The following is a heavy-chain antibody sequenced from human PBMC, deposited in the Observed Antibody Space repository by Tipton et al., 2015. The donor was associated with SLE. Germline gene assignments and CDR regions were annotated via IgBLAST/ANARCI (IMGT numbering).Heavy chain of an antibody. V-gene: IGHV3-23*03. Sequence: LSLTCEASGFTFSSYPMHWVRRAPGKGLEWVSVIYSGGSRAYYADSVKGRFTISRDNSKNTLYLQMNSLRAEDTAVYYCAGEACSSATCYFDYWGQGTLVTVSS. CDR1: GFTFSSYP. D-gene: IGHD2-2*01. CDR3: AGEACSSATCYFDY. CDR2: IYSGGSRA. J-gene: IGHJ4*02.